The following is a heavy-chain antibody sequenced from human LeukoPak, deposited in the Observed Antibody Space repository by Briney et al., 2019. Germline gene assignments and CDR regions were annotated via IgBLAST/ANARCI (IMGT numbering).Heavy chain of an antibody. V-gene: IGHV4-59*01. CDR3: ARGGAYCGGDCFDY. D-gene: IGHD2-21*01. CDR1: GGSISSYF. CDR2: IYYSGST. Sequence: PSETLSLTCTVSGGSISSYFWSWIRQPPGKGLEWVGYIYYSGSTNYNPSLKSRVTISVDTSKNQFSLKLSSVTAADPAVYYCARGGAYCGGDCFDYWGQGTLVTVSS. J-gene: IGHJ4*02.